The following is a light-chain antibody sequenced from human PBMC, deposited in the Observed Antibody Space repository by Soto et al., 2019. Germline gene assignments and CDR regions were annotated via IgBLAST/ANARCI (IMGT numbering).Light chain of an antibody. V-gene: IGKV3-15*01. Sequence: IVMTQSPATLSVSPGERATLSCRASQSVSRSLAWYQQKPGQAPRLLIYGASTRAAGVPDRFSGSGSGTEFTLTICSLQSEDFAVYYCQQYDNWPPITFGGGTKVEI. CDR2: GAS. CDR1: QSVSRS. CDR3: QQYDNWPPIT. J-gene: IGKJ4*01.